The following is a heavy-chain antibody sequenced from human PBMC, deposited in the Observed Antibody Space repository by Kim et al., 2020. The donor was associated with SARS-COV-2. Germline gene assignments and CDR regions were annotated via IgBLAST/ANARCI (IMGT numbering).Heavy chain of an antibody. V-gene: IGHV4-39*01. D-gene: IGHD3-10*01. J-gene: IGHJ4*02. Sequence: PSLKSRVTISVDTSKNQFSLKLSSVTAADTAVYYCARRVSDYYASGSYGHWGQGTLVTVSS. CDR3: ARRVSDYYASGSYGH.